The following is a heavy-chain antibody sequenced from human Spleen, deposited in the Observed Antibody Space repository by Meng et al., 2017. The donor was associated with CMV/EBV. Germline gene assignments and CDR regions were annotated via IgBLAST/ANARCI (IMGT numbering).Heavy chain of an antibody. V-gene: IGHV3-11*04. Sequence: GESLKISCAASGFTFSDYYMSWIRQAPGKGLEWVSYISSSSSTIYYADSVKGRFTISRDNAKNSLYLQMNSLRAEDTAVYYCARDQELLWFGAPVYYGMDVWGQGTTVTVSS. CDR3: ARDQELLWFGAPVYYGMDV. D-gene: IGHD3-10*01. CDR1: GFTFSDYY. J-gene: IGHJ6*02. CDR2: ISSSSSTI.